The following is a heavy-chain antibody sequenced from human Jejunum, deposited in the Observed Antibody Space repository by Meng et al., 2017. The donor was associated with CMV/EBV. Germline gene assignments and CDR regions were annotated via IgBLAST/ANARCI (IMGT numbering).Heavy chain of an antibody. CDR1: GCLFTAYY. Sequence: CKTAGCLFTAYYMHWVRRGAGQRPEWMGWMYRDNDETNYAQKFQDRVTMTQEASMSTAYMELGGLTSDDTAVYYCATTPRNRGTYYVYWGQGTLVTVSS. V-gene: IGHV1-2*02. J-gene: IGHJ4*02. CDR3: ATTPRNRGTYYVY. CDR2: MYRDNDET. D-gene: IGHD1-26*01.